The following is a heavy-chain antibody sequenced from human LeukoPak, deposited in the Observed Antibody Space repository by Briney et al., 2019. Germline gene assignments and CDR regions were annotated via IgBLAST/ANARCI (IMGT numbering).Heavy chain of an antibody. D-gene: IGHD3-22*01. CDR2: IYPGDSDT. V-gene: IGHV5-51*01. CDR3: ARRSPYNYDSSGYYFDS. Sequence: PGESLKISCQGSGYSFINHWIAWVRQMPGKGLEWMGVIYPGDSDTRYSPSFQGRINISVDTSIDTAYLQWSSLKASDTAMYYCARRSPYNYDSSGYYFDSWGQGTLVTVSS. J-gene: IGHJ4*02. CDR1: GYSFINHW.